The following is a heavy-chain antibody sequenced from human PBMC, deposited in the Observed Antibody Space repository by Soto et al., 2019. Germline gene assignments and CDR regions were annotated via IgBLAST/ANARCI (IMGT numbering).Heavy chain of an antibody. V-gene: IGHV1-69*01. CDR1: GCTFPSYG. D-gene: IGHD6-19*01. CDR3: ARDSRKVYIAVANNWFDP. J-gene: IGHJ5*02. CDR2: IIPIVGTA. Sequence: SLNVSCTTSGCTFPSYGIAWVRQAPEQGLEWMGGIIPIVGTANYAQKFQGRVTITADESTSTAYMELSSLRSEDTAVYYCARDSRKVYIAVANNWFDPWGQGTLVTVSS.